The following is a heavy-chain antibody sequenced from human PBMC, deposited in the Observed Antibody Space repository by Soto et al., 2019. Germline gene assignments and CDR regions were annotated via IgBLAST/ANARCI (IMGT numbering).Heavy chain of an antibody. Sequence: RSLTCTVSGGSISSSSYYWGWIRQPPGKGLEWIGSIYYSGSTYYNPSLKSRVTISVDTSKNQFSLKLSSVTAADTAVYYCARLVYYYDSSGYPDFDYWGQGTLVTVSS. V-gene: IGHV4-39*01. CDR2: IYYSGST. CDR3: ARLVYYYDSSGYPDFDY. D-gene: IGHD3-22*01. CDR1: GGSISSSSYY. J-gene: IGHJ4*02.